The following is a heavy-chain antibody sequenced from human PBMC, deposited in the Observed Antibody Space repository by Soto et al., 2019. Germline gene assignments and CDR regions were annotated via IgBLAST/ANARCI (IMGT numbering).Heavy chain of an antibody. CDR2: IKQDGSEK. Sequence: EVQLVESGGGLVQPGGSLRLSCAASGFSFSSYWMTWVRQAPGKGLEWVANIKQDGSEKYHVDSVKGRFTISRDNAKNSVYLQMNSLRAEDTAVYYCARDGEGYYGSGSDCWGQGTMVTVSS. J-gene: IGHJ4*02. V-gene: IGHV3-7*01. CDR3: ARDGEGYYGSGSDC. CDR1: GFSFSSYW. D-gene: IGHD3-10*01.